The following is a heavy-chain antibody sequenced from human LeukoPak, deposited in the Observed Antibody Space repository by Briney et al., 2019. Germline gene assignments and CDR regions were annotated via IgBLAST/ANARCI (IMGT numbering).Heavy chain of an antibody. CDR1: GGSISSYY. D-gene: IGHD3-3*01. J-gene: IGHJ4*02. CDR2: IYYSGST. V-gene: IGHV4-59*12. Sequence: SETLSLTCTVSGGSISSYYWSWIRQPPGKGLEWIGYIYYSGSTNYNPSLKSRLTMSVDTSKNQVFLKLTSVTAADTAVYYCARERGTIFGVVFDYWGQGTLVTVSS. CDR3: ARERGTIFGVVFDY.